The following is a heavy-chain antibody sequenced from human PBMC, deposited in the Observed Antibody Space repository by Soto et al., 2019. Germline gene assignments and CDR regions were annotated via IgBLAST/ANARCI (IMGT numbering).Heavy chain of an antibody. Sequence: QVQLVQSGAEVKKPGSSVKVSCKASGGTFSSYAISWVRQAPGQGLEGVGGIISIFGTANYAQKFQVRVTITADESTSTAYMELSSLRSDDTAVYYCARRVPAAGFFYGMDVWGQGTTVTVSS. D-gene: IGHD2-2*01. CDR3: ARRVPAAGFFYGMDV. V-gene: IGHV1-69*12. CDR2: IISIFGTA. J-gene: IGHJ6*02. CDR1: GGTFSSYA.